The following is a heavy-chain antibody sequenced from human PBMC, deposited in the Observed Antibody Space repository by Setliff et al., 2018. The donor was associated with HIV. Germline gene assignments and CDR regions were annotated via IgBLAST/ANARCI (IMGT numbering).Heavy chain of an antibody. CDR3: ARGYYGSGL. D-gene: IGHD3-10*01. CDR2: IYTSGST. Sequence: LSLTCTVSGGSISRGDYYWSWIRQPAGKGLEWIGHIYTSGSTNYNPSLKSRVTISVDTSKNQFSLNLTFVTAADTAVYYCARGYYGSGLWGQGTLVTVSS. J-gene: IGHJ4*02. V-gene: IGHV4-61*09. CDR1: GGSISRGDYY.